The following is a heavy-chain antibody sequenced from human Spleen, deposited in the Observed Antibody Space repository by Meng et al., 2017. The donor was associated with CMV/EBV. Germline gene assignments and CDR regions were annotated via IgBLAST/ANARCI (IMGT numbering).Heavy chain of an antibody. CDR1: GFTFSNYA. CDR3: ARVGTFDFWSGYYPY. CDR2: ISYDGSNK. V-gene: IGHV3-30*04. J-gene: IGHJ4*02. Sequence: GGSLRLSCAASGFTFSNYAMHWVRQAPGKGLEWVAVISYDGSNKYYADSVKGRLTISRDNSKNTLYLQMKSLRPEDTAVYYCARVGTFDFWSGYYPYWGQGTLVTVSS. D-gene: IGHD3-3*01.